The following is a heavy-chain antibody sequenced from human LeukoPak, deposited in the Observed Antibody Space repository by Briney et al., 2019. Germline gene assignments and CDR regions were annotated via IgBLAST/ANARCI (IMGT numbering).Heavy chain of an antibody. CDR2: IKDDGSDK. D-gene: IGHD1-20*01. CDR3: VPLNWNPPGDFDR. V-gene: IGHV3-7*01. CDR1: GFTFRNYW. J-gene: IGHJ4*02. Sequence: GGSLRLSCGASGFTFRNYWMNWVRQAPGKGLEGGANIKDDGSDKYYVDSVKGRFSISKDNAKNALYLQMNSLRVEDTAVYYCVPLNWNPPGDFDRWGQGTLVTVSS.